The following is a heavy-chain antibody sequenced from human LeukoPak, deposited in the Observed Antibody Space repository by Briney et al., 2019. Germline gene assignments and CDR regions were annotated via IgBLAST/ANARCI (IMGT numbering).Heavy chain of an antibody. CDR3: ARRREDYNDASGYPYVDAFYM. J-gene: IGHJ3*02. CDR2: IYWNDDK. Sequence: SGHTLVNPPQTLTLTCCISGFSLSTSGVGVGWIRQPPGKALKWRALIYWNDDKRYSPSLKSRLTITKDTSKNQVVLTMTNMDPVDTATYFCARRREDYNDASGYPYVDAFYMWGQGTMVTVSS. CDR1: GFSLSTSGVG. V-gene: IGHV2-5*01. D-gene: IGHD3-22*01.